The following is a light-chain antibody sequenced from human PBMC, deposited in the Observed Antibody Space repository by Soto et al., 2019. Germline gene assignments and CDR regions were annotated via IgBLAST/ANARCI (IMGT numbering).Light chain of an antibody. CDR3: QQYNSYSRT. J-gene: IGKJ2*01. CDR2: KAP. V-gene: IGKV1-5*03. CDR1: QSISSW. Sequence: DIQMTQSPSTLSASVGDRVTITCRASQSISSWLAWYQQKPGKAPKLLIYKAPSLESGVPSRFSGSGSGTEFALTISSLQPDDFATCYCQQYNSYSRTFGQGTKLQI.